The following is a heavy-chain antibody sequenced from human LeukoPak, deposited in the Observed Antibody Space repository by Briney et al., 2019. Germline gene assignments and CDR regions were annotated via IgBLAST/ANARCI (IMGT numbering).Heavy chain of an antibody. V-gene: IGHV3-7*01. Sequence: GGSLRLSCAASGFTFSSYAMTWVRQPPGKGLEWVANIKQDGSEKHYVDSVKGRFTISRDNAKNSLYLQMNSLRAEDTAVYYCGGPNPLLERPSAMDVWGQGTTVTVSS. CDR3: GGPNPLLERPSAMDV. J-gene: IGHJ6*02. D-gene: IGHD3-3*01. CDR2: IKQDGSEK. CDR1: GFTFSSYA.